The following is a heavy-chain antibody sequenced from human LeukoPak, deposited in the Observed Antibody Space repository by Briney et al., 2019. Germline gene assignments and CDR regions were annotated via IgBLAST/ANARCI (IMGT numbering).Heavy chain of an antibody. Sequence: GGSLRLSCAASGFTFSSYSMNWVRQAPGKGLEWVSYISSSSSTIYYADSVKGRFTISRDNAKNSLYLQINSLRAEDTAVYYCAYQGEFRAFDYWGQGTLVTVSS. D-gene: IGHD3-10*01. V-gene: IGHV3-48*01. J-gene: IGHJ4*02. CDR2: ISSSSSTI. CDR1: GFTFSSYS. CDR3: AYQGEFRAFDY.